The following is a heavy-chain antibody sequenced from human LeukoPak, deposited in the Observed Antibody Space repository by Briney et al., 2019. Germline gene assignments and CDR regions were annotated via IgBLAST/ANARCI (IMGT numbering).Heavy chain of an antibody. CDR1: GFTFSSYW. CDR3: ARDASYYDSSGYYDAFDV. D-gene: IGHD3-22*01. CDR2: IRQDESEK. Sequence: GGSLRLSCAASGFTFSSYWMTWVRQAPGKGLEWVANIRQDESEKYYVDSVKGRFTTSRDNAKNSLYLQMNSLRAEDTAVYYCARDASYYDSSGYYDAFDVWGQGTIITVSS. V-gene: IGHV3-7*01. J-gene: IGHJ3*01.